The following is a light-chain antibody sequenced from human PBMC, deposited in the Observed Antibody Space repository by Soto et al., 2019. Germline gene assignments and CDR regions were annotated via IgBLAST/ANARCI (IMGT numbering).Light chain of an antibody. Sequence: KLLTQSPGTLSLSPGERATLFCRASQSLSSSLAWYQQKSGQAPRLIIYGTSRRATGVPVRFSGSGSGTDFTLTISSLQSEDFGVYFCQKYDNWPWTFGQGTKVEMK. CDR2: GTS. CDR3: QKYDNWPWT. V-gene: IGKV3-15*01. CDR1: QSLSSS. J-gene: IGKJ1*01.